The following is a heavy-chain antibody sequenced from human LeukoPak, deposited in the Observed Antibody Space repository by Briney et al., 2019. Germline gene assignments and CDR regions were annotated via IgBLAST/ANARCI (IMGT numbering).Heavy chain of an antibody. V-gene: IGHV4-59*01. CDR3: ARGNYYGSGRFDY. J-gene: IGHJ4*02. D-gene: IGHD3-10*01. CDR1: GGSISSYY. Sequence: PSETLSLTCTVSGGSISSYYWSWIRQPPGKGLEWIGYIYYSGSTNYNPSLKSRLTISVDTSKNQFSLKVISVTAADTAVYYCARGNYYGSGRFDYWGRGTLVTVSS. CDR2: IYYSGST.